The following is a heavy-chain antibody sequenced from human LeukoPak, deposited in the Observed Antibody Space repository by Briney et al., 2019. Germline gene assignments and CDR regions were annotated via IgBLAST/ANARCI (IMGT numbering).Heavy chain of an antibody. CDR3: ANGAHPDSSHYYFDY. CDR2: IRSKANSYAA. V-gene: IGHV3-73*01. Sequence: GGSLRLSCAASGFTFSGSAMHWVRQASGKGLEWVGRIRSKANSYAAAYAASVKGRFTISRDDSKNTAYLQMNSLRGDDTAVYYCANGAHPDSSHYYFDYWGQGALVTVSS. D-gene: IGHD1-1*01. J-gene: IGHJ4*02. CDR1: GFTFSGSA.